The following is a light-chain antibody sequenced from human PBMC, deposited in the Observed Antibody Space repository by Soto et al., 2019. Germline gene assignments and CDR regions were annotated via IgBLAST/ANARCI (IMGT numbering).Light chain of an antibody. Sequence: EIVLTQSPGTLSLSPGQRATLSCRASQSISNSYLAWYHHKPGQPPRRLIHGASTRATGIPDRFSGSQSGTDFTLTISRLEPEDSAVFYCQHYGASPYTFGLGTKLEIK. CDR2: GAS. CDR3: QHYGASPYT. V-gene: IGKV3-20*01. J-gene: IGKJ2*01. CDR1: QSISNSY.